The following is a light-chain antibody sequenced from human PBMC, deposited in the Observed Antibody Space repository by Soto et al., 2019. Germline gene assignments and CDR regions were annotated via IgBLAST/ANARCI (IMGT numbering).Light chain of an antibody. J-gene: IGKJ1*01. V-gene: IGKV1-5*01. CDR1: QSISIW. CDR3: QRYSGLSRT. Sequence: DIQMTQSPSTLSASVGDRVAITCRASQSISIWLAWYQQKPGRAPKLLIYNAASLESGVPPRFSGSGSGTEFTLSSTGLQPNDFATYYCQRYSGLSRTFGQGTKVEIK. CDR2: NAA.